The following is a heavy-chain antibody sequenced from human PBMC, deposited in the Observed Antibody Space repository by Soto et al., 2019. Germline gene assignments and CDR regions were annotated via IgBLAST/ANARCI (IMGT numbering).Heavy chain of an antibody. Sequence: ASVKVSCKASGGTFSSYAISWVRQAPGQGLEWMGGIIPIFGTANYAQKFQGRVTITADESTSTAYMELSGLRSEDTAVYYCARVAPYYYDSSGYYYFDYWGQGTLVTVSS. CDR1: GGTFSSYA. CDR2: IIPIFGTA. CDR3: ARVAPYYYDSSGYYYFDY. D-gene: IGHD3-22*01. J-gene: IGHJ4*02. V-gene: IGHV1-69*13.